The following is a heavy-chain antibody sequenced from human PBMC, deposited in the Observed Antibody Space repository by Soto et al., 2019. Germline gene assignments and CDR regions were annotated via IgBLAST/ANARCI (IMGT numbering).Heavy chain of an antibody. D-gene: IGHD2-2*03. CDR3: GRHWIVPRREHVFDH. Sequence: ASGNVSCKASGYTITRYGISWVRQAPGQGLEWMGWISAYNGNTNYAQKLQGRVTMTTDTSTSTAYMELRSLRSDDTAVYYCGRHWIVPRREHVFDHCGQGTTVTVAS. CDR2: ISAYNGNT. CDR1: GYTITRYG. J-gene: IGHJ4*02. V-gene: IGHV1-18*04.